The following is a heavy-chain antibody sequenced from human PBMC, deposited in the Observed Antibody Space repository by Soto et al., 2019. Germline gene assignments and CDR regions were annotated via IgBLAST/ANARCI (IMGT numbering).Heavy chain of an antibody. V-gene: IGHV4-34*02. D-gene: IGHD7-27*01. J-gene: IGHJ4*02. CDR3: ATNTKFKYEY. CDR2: INHFGAT. Sequence: QVQLQQWGAGLLKPSETLSLTCAVFGGSLSDYNWNWIRQSPGKGPELIGEINHFGATNHNPSLKRRITMSVDASKSQFSLKLSSVTAADTAVYDCATNTKFKYEYWGQGALVTVSS. CDR1: GGSLSDYN.